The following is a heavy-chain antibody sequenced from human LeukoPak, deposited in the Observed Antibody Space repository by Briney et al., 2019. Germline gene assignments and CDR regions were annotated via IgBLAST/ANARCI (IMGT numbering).Heavy chain of an antibody. J-gene: IGHJ4*02. CDR1: GGSTSSSSYY. D-gene: IGHD2-15*01. CDR3: ARLEAGYCSGGSCYSIGVADY. CDR2: IYYSGST. V-gene: IGHV4-39*01. Sequence: SETLSLTCTVSGGSTSSSSYYWGWIRQPPGKGLEWIGSIYYSGSTYYNPSLKSRVTISVDTSKNQFSLKLSSVTAADTAVYYCARLEAGYCSGGSCYSIGVADYWGQGTLVTVSS.